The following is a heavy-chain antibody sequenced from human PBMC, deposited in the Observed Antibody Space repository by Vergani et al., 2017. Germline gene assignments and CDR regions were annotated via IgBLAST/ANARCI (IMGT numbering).Heavy chain of an antibody. CDR2: IKQDGSEK. CDR3: ARREGSSWYWGWFEP. D-gene: IGHD6-13*01. Sequence: EVQLVESGGGLVQPGGSLRLSCAASGFTFSSYWMSWVRQAPGKGLEWVANIKQDGSEKYYVDSVKGRFTISRDNAKNSLYLQMNSLRAEDTAVYYCARREGSSWYWGWFEPWGQGTLVTVSS. J-gene: IGHJ5*02. CDR1: GFTFSSYW. V-gene: IGHV3-7*01.